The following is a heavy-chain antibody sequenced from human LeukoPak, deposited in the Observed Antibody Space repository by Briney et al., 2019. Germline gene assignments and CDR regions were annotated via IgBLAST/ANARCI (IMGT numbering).Heavy chain of an antibody. CDR2: IIPIFGTA. CDR1: GGTFSSYA. J-gene: IGHJ5*02. V-gene: IGHV1-69*05. Sequence: VASVKVSCKASGGTFSSYATSWVRQAPGQGLEWMGGIIPIFGTANYAQKFQGRVTITTDESTSTAYMELSSLRSEDTAVYYCARVFEYSSSRWFDPWGQGTLVTVSS. D-gene: IGHD6-6*01. CDR3: ARVFEYSSSRWFDP.